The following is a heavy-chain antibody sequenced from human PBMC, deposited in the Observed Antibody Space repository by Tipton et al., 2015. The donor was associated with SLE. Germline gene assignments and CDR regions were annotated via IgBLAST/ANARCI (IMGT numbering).Heavy chain of an antibody. D-gene: IGHD2-15*01. Sequence: TLSLTCAVYGGSFSGYYWSWIRQHPGKGLEWIGYISYIGSTYYNPSLKSRLIISVDTSKNQVSLKLSSVTAADTAVYYCARSYCSDDECQTAFRVDPWGQGTLDTLSS. J-gene: IGHJ5*02. CDR3: ARSYCSDDECQTAFRVDP. CDR2: ISYIGST. V-gene: IGHV4-31*11. CDR1: GGSFSGYY.